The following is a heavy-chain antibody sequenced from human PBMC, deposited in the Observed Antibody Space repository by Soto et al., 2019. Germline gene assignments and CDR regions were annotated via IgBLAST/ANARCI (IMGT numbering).Heavy chain of an antibody. CDR1: GFTFSTYA. Sequence: VGSLRLSCAASGFTFSTYAMSWVRQAPGKGLEWVSGISDIGGSPNYADSVKGRFTISRDNSRNTLFLQMNSLRADDSAVYYCARRLKIAGVEVAGLDYWGQGALVTVSS. D-gene: IGHD6-19*01. CDR3: ARRLKIAGVEVAGLDY. V-gene: IGHV3-23*01. J-gene: IGHJ4*02. CDR2: ISDIGGSP.